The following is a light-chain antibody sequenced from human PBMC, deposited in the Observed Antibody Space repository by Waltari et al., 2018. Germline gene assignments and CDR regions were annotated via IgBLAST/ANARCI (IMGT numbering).Light chain of an antibody. CDR3: QKYGTLPAT. V-gene: IGKV3-20*01. J-gene: IGKJ1*01. CDR1: ENIRCF. CDR2: DNS. Sequence: VWTQSPCPLSLSPRERATLSCRASENIRCFLAWYQQKPGQAPRLLSYDNSTRATGIPDRFSGRGSGTDFSFTISRLEPEDFAVFYCQKYGTLPATFGQGTKVEIK.